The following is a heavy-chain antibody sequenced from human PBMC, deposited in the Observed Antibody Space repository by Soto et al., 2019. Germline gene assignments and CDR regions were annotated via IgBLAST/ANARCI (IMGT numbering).Heavy chain of an antibody. CDR2: IHPDGSDK. CDR1: GFTFRSHW. CDR3: ARTDGGHGGYFDY. V-gene: IGHV3-7*05. Sequence: EVQLVESGGGLVQPGGSLRLSCAASGFTFRSHWMSWVRQAPGKGLEWVANIHPDGSDKYYVDSVRGRFTISRDNAENSLYLQMSSLRADDTGVYYCARTDGGHGGYFDYWGLGTLVTVSS. J-gene: IGHJ4*02. D-gene: IGHD2-15*01.